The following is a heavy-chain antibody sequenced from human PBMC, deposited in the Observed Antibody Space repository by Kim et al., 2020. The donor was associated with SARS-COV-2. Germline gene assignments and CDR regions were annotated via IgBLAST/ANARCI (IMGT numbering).Heavy chain of an antibody. CDR1: GYSFSSYW. CDR3: ARNLIHTSTWYFFDY. Sequence: ESLKISCKGSGYSFSSYWIGWVRQMPGKGLEWVGIIYPGDSDTRYSPSFQGQVTISADKYLNTAYLQWSSLKASDTAMYFCARNLIHTSTWYFFDYWGQGTLVTVS. V-gene: IGHV5-51*01. CDR2: IYPGDSDT. D-gene: IGHD6-13*01. J-gene: IGHJ4*02.